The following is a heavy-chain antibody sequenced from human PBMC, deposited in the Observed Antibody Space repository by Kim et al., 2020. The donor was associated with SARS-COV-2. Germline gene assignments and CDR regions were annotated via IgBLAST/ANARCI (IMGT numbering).Heavy chain of an antibody. J-gene: IGHJ6*02. CDR2: IYYSGST. Sequence: SETLSLTCTVSGGSISSSSYYWGWIRQPPGKGLEWIGSIYYSGSTYYNPSLKSRVTISVDTSKNQFSLKLSSVTAADTAVYYCARVDYDFWSGPYYGMDVWGQGTTVTVSS. CDR1: GGSISSSSYY. CDR3: ARVDYDFWSGPYYGMDV. V-gene: IGHV4-39*07. D-gene: IGHD3-3*01.